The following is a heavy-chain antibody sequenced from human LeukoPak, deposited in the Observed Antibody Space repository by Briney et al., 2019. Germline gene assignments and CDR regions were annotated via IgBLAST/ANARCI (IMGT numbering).Heavy chain of an antibody. CDR3: ARLTSLLYYDFWSDPYYFDY. Sequence: GGSLRLSCAASGFTFSSYWMSWVRQAPGKGLEWVANIKQDGSEKYYVDSVKGRFTISRDNAKNSLYLQMNSLRAEDTAVYYCARLTSLLYYDFWSDPYYFDYWGQGTLVTVSS. J-gene: IGHJ4*02. CDR2: IKQDGSEK. D-gene: IGHD3-3*01. V-gene: IGHV3-7*01. CDR1: GFTFSSYW.